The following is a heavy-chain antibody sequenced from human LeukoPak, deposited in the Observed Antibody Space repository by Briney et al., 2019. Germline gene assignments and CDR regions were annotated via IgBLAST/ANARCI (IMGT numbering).Heavy chain of an antibody. D-gene: IGHD6-6*01. V-gene: IGHV1-46*01. Sequence: ASVKVSCKASGYTFTSYYMHWVRQAPGQGLEWMGIINPSGGSTSYAQKFQGRVTMTRDTSTSTVYMELSSLRSEDTAVYYCAREYSSSPHSYYYYYMDVWGKGTTVTVSS. CDR3: AREYSSSPHSYYYYYMDV. J-gene: IGHJ6*03. CDR2: INPSGGST. CDR1: GYTFTSYY.